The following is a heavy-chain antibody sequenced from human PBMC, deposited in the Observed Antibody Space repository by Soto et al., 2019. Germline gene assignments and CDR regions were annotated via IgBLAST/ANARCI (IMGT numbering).Heavy chain of an antibody. V-gene: IGHV4-30-4*01. CDR3: ARLPLTMFGVVRQDY. CDR1: GGSINSGDYH. D-gene: IGHD3-3*01. J-gene: IGHJ4*02. CDR2: IFYSGST. Sequence: QVQLRESGPGLVKPSQTLSLTCTVSGGSINSGDYHWSWIRQPPGKGLQWIGYIFYSGSTYYIPSLKSRLSISLDNSDNRFSLRLSSVTAADTAVYYCARLPLTMFGVVRQDYWGQGILVTVSS.